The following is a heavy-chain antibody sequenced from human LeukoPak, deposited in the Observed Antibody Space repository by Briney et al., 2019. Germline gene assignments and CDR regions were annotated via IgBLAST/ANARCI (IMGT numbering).Heavy chain of an antibody. D-gene: IGHD2-2*01. V-gene: IGHV3-7*01. CDR1: GFTFSSYW. CDR3: AREGDIVVVPAAPGDV. J-gene: IGHJ6*03. Sequence: GGSLRLSCAASGFTFSSYWMSWVRQAPGKGLEWVPNIKQDGSEKYYVDSVKGRFTISRDNAKNSLYLKMDSLRAENTAVYYCAREGDIVVVPAAPGDVWGKGTTVTVSS. CDR2: IKQDGSEK.